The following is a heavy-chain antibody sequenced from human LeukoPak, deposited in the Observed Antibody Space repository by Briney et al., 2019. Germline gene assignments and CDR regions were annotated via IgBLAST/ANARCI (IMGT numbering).Heavy chain of an antibody. CDR3: ARFGVNYDMDV. Sequence: SETLSLTCTVSGGFIGGYYWTWIRQPPGKGLEWIGQIHYSGKADYNPSLKSRITISADTSKNQMSLKLTSVTAADTAIYHCARFGVNYDMDVWGQGPTVTV. J-gene: IGHJ6*02. D-gene: IGHD3-16*01. CDR2: IHYSGKA. CDR1: GGFIGGYY. V-gene: IGHV4-59*01.